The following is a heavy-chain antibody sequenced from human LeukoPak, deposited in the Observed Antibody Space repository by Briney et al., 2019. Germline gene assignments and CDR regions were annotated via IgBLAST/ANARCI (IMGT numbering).Heavy chain of an antibody. J-gene: IGHJ4*02. CDR2: ISSSSSTI. V-gene: IGHV3-48*01. CDR1: GFTFSSYS. Sequence: GGSLRLSCAASGFTFSSYSMNWVRQAPGKGLEWVSYISSSSSTIYYADSVKGRFTISRDNAKNSLYLQMNSLRAEDTAVYYFARDSLAIFGVVTNPLDYWGQGTLVTVSS. CDR3: ARDSLAIFGVVTNPLDY. D-gene: IGHD3-3*01.